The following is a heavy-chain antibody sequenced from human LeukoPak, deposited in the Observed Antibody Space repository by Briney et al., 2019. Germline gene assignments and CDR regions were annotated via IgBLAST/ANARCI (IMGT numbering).Heavy chain of an antibody. CDR3: ARYSYGHGYFDY. J-gene: IGHJ4*02. D-gene: IGHD5-18*01. Sequence: PSETLSLTCAVYGGSFSGYYMSWIRQAPGKGLEWVSYISSSGSTIYYADSVKGRFTISRDNAKNSLYLQMNSLRAEDTAVYYCARYSYGHGYFDYWGQGTLVTVSS. V-gene: IGHV3-11*01. CDR1: GGSFSGYY. CDR2: ISSSGSTI.